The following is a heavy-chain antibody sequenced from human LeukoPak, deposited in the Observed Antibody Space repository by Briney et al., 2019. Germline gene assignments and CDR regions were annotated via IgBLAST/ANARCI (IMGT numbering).Heavy chain of an antibody. CDR2: IYPGDSDT. V-gene: IGHV5-51*01. J-gene: IGHJ4*02. CDR3: VRQGRSGYASDY. CDR1: GYNFATSW. D-gene: IGHD5-12*01. Sequence: GESLKISCQGSGYNFATSWIVWVRQMPGKGLEWMGIIYPGDSDTRYSPSFQGQVTISADKSITTAYLQWSSLKASDTAIYYCVRQGRSGYASDYWGQGTLVTVSS.